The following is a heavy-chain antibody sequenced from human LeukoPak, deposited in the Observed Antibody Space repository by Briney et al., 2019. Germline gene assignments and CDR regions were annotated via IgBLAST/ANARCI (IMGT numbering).Heavy chain of an antibody. CDR3: ATHDYGSGTYYNYY. V-gene: IGHV3-53*01. J-gene: IGHJ4*02. Sequence: TGGSLRLSCAASGFTVSSNYMSWVRQAPGKGLEWVSVIYSGGSTYYADSVKGRFTIFRDNSKNTLYLRMNSLRAEDTAVYYCATHDYGSGTYYNYYWGQGTLVTVSS. D-gene: IGHD3-10*01. CDR1: GFTVSSNY. CDR2: IYSGGST.